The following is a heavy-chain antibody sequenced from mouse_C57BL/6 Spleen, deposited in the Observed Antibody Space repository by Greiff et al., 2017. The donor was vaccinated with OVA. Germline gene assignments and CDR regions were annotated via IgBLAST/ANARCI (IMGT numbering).Heavy chain of an antibody. D-gene: IGHD1-1*02. J-gene: IGHJ1*03. Sequence: QVQLKQSGPELVKPGASVKISCKASGYAFSSSWMNWVKQRPGKGLEWIGRIYPGDGDTNYNGKFKGKATLTADKSSSTAYMQLSSLTSEDSAVYFCAREGGSYAFDWYFDVWGTGTTVTVSS. CDR2: IYPGDGDT. CDR3: AREGGSYAFDWYFDV. V-gene: IGHV1-82*01. CDR1: GYAFSSSW.